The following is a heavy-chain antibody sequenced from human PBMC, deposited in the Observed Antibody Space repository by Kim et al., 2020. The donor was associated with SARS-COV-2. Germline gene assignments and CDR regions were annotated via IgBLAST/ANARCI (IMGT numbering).Heavy chain of an antibody. Sequence: ASVKVSCKASGYRFTDYAMHWVRQAPGQRLEWMGWINADNGIAKYSQIFQGRVTITRDTSATTAYMELSSLRSEDTAVYYCARVGHYSYAVDVWGQGTTVTVSS. V-gene: IGHV1-3*01. D-gene: IGHD3-10*01. CDR1: GYRFTDYA. CDR2: INADNGIA. J-gene: IGHJ6*02. CDR3: ARVGHYSYAVDV.